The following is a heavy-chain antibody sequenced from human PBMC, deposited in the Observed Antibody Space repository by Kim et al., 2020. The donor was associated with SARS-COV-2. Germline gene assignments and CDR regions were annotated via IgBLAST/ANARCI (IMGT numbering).Heavy chain of an antibody. CDR1: GYTFTSYA. D-gene: IGHD3-10*01. CDR3: ARDLYGLGKYLYAFDL. J-gene: IGHJ3*01. V-gene: IGHV1-3*04. CDR2: INTGNGDI. Sequence: ASVKVSCTASGYTFTSYALHWVRQAPGQRLQWLGWINTGNGDIKYSQNFQDRVTINRDTSASTAYMELISLRSEDTAMYYCARDLYGLGKYLYAFDLWGQGTMVTVSS.